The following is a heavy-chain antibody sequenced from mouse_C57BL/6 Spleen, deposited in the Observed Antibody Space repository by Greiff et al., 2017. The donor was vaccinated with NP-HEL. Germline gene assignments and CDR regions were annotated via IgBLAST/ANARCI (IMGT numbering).Heavy chain of an antibody. CDR3: ARNWDKGYFDV. Sequence: EVKLVESGGGLVKPGGSLKLSCAASGFTFSDYGMHWVRQAPEKGLEWVAYISSGSSTIYYADTVKGRFTISRDNAKNTLFLQMTSLRSEDTAMYYCARNWDKGYFDVWGTGTTVTVSS. J-gene: IGHJ1*03. D-gene: IGHD4-1*01. CDR1: GFTFSDYG. CDR2: ISSGSSTI. V-gene: IGHV5-17*01.